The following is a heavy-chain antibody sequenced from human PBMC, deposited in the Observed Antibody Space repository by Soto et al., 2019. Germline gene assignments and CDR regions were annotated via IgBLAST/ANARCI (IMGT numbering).Heavy chain of an antibody. CDR2: IFSNDEK. V-gene: IGHV2-26*01. Sequence: SGPTLVNPTETLTLTCTVSGFSLSNARMGVSWIRQPPGKALEWLAHIFSNDEKSYSTSLKSRLTISKDTSKSQVVLTMTNMDPVDTATYYCARILVGNDFWSGHHVGSHWYYGMDVWGQGTTVTVS. D-gene: IGHD3-3*01. CDR1: GFSLSNARMG. J-gene: IGHJ6*02. CDR3: ARILVGNDFWSGHHVGSHWYYGMDV.